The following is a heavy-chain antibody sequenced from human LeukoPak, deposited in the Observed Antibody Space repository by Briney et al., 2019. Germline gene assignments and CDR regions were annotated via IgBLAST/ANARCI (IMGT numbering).Heavy chain of an antibody. CDR2: ISSGSTYM. Sequence: GGSLRLSCAASVFTLSSNRMIRVRQARWKGLEWVSSISSGSTYMYYADSVKGRFTISRDNAQNSMYLQMNSLRAEDTAVYYCGRVGGRSKAAKGDAFDIWGQGTMVTVSS. J-gene: IGHJ3*02. CDR1: VFTLSSNR. V-gene: IGHV3-21*01. CDR3: GRVGGRSKAAKGDAFDI. D-gene: IGHD6-6*01.